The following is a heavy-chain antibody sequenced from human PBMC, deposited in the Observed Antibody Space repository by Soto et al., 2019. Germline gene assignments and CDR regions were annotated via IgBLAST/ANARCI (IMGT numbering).Heavy chain of an antibody. CDR3: ARDLGNNYGSFAY. D-gene: IGHD4-17*01. CDR1: VFTFINYA. V-gene: IGHV3-30-3*01. J-gene: IGHJ4*02. Sequence: PGWSLRLSCVASVFTFINYAMNWVRQAPGKGLEWVAVISYDGSNKYYADSVKGRITISRDNSRNTLYLQMNNLRAEDTAMYYCARDLGNNYGSFAYWGQGTLVTVSS. CDR2: ISYDGSNK.